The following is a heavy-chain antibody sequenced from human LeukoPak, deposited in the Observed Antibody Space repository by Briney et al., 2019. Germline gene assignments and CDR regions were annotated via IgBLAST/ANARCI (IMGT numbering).Heavy chain of an antibody. CDR2: IYNSVTT. J-gene: IGHJ4*02. D-gene: IGHD4-23*01. V-gene: IGHV4-59*01. Sequence: SETLSLTCTVSGGSISSYYCNWFRQPPGKGLEWIGYIYNSVTTNYNPSLKSRVTISVDMSKNQFSLRLSSVTAADTAVYYCARGPHGGPDYWGQGTLVTVSS. CDR1: GGSISSYY. CDR3: ARGPHGGPDY.